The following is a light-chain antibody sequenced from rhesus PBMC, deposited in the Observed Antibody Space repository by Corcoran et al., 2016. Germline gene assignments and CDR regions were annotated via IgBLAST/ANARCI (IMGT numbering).Light chain of an antibody. J-gene: IGKJ2*01. Sequence: DIQMTQSPSSLSASVGDRVTITCRASQDISKNLAWYQQRPGKVPKFLINKASTLQSGIPSRFSGSGSGTDFPLTISSLQPEDFATYSCRHGYCILCSFGQGTKVEIK. CDR1: QDISKN. V-gene: IGKV1-25*01. CDR3: RHGYCILCS. CDR2: KAS.